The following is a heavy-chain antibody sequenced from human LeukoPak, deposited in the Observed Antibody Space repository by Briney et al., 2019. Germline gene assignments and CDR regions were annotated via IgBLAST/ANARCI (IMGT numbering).Heavy chain of an antibody. CDR3: AGGSRGWYAY. J-gene: IGHJ4*02. Sequence: GGSLRLSCVASGFTFSSYWMHWVRQAPGEGLVWVSSINSDGSSTSYADSVKGRFTISRDNVKNTLYLQMNSLRAEDTAVYYCAGGSRGWYAYWGQGTPVTVSS. CDR1: GFTFSSYW. D-gene: IGHD6-19*01. CDR2: INSDGSST. V-gene: IGHV3-74*01.